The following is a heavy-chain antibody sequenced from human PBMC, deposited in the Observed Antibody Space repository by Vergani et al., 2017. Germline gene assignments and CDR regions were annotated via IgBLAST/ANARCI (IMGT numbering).Heavy chain of an antibody. V-gene: IGHV4-38-2*01. CDR2: IHHSGDT. CDR3: ARHRGSGGFFPSSYFYVMDV. CDR1: DSSIMTKPY. D-gene: IGHD3-10*01. J-gene: IGHJ6*02. Sequence: QVQLQESGPGLVKPSETLTLTCDVSDSSIMTKPYWGWFRQSTGKGLEWIGCIHHSGDTHYNSSLKSRVSISIVSSSKFSLSLTSVTAADTAIYYCARHRGSGGFFPSSYFYVMDVWGHGTTVTVSS.